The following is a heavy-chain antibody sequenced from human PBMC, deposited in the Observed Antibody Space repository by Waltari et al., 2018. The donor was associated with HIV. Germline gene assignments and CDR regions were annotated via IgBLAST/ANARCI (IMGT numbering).Heavy chain of an antibody. CDR3: AKRFCSSTTCYIPDAFDI. Sequence: VQLVESGGGLIQPGGSLRLSCAASGFIVSSSYMSWVRQAPGKGLEWVSLMYSRGSTQYADSVRGRFTISRDTAKNTLYLQMNSLRAEDTAKYYCAKRFCSSTTCYIPDAFDIWGQGTLVTVSS. J-gene: IGHJ3*02. CDR1: GFIVSSSY. CDR2: MYSRGST. D-gene: IGHD2-2*02. V-gene: IGHV3-53*01.